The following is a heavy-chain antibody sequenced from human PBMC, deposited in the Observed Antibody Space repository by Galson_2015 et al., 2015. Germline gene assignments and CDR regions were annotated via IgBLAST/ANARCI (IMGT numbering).Heavy chain of an antibody. D-gene: IGHD1-1*01. Sequence: SLRLSCAASGFTVSSNYMSWVRQAPGKGLEWVSVIYSGGSTYYADSVKGRFTISRDNSKNTLYLQMNSLRAEDTAVYYCARDPPSPDAGTNYWGQGTLVTVSS. J-gene: IGHJ4*02. CDR1: GFTVSSNY. CDR2: IYSGGST. V-gene: IGHV3-53*01. CDR3: ARDPPSPDAGTNY.